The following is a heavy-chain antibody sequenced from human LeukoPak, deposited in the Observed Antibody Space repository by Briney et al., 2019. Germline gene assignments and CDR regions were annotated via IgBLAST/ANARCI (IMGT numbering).Heavy chain of an antibody. V-gene: IGHV3-23*01. CDR1: GFTFSSYV. CDR2: ISGSRGRT. Sequence: GGSLRLSCAASGFTFSSYVMSWVRQAPGKGLEWVSAISGSRGRTYYADSVKGRFTISRDNSKNTLFLQMNSLRAEDTAVYYCAKHERPGYYYDYMDVWGIGATVTVSS. CDR3: AKHERPGYYYDYMDV. J-gene: IGHJ6*03. D-gene: IGHD6-25*01.